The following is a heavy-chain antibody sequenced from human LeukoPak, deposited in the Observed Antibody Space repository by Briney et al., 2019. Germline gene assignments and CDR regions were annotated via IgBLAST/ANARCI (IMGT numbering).Heavy chain of an antibody. D-gene: IGHD7-27*01. Sequence: GASVKVSCKASGYTFTSYDINWVRQATGQGLEWMGWMSPNSGNTGYAQKFQGRVTMTRSTSMSTAYMGLGSLRSEDTAVYYCARGPPNWGYDYWGQGTLVTVSS. CDR3: ARGPPNWGYDY. V-gene: IGHV1-8*01. CDR2: MSPNSGNT. J-gene: IGHJ4*02. CDR1: GYTFTSYD.